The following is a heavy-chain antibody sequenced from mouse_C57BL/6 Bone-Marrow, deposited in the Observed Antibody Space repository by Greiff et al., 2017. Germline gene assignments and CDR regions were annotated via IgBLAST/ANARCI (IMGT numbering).Heavy chain of an antibody. CDR1: GYTFTDYN. J-gene: IGHJ2*01. Sequence: EVQLQQSGPELVKPGASVKIPCKASGYTFTDYNMDWVKQSHGKSLEWIGDINPNNGGTNYNQKFKGKATLTVDKSSSTAYMELRSLTSEDTAVYYCARNEGYGNCDYWGQGTTLTVSS. V-gene: IGHV1-18*01. CDR2: INPNNGGT. D-gene: IGHD2-1*01. CDR3: ARNEGYGNCDY.